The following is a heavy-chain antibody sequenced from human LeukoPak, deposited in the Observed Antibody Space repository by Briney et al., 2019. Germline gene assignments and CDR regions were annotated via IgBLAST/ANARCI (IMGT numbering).Heavy chain of an antibody. CDR3: ATITPPFDY. Sequence: GGSLRLSCAASGFTFSTYWMAWVSQAPGKGLEWVAVISYDGSNKYYADSVKGRFTISRDNSKNTLYLQMNSLRAEDTAVYYCATITPPFDYWGQGTLVTVSS. CDR1: GFTFSTYW. CDR2: ISYDGSNK. D-gene: IGHD1-14*01. V-gene: IGHV3-30*03. J-gene: IGHJ4*02.